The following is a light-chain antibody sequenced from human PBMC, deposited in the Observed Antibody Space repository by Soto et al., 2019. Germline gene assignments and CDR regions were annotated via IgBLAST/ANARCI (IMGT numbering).Light chain of an antibody. CDR2: EGS. J-gene: IGLJ1*01. CDR3: CSYAGNSSFV. Sequence: VLTQPASVSGSPGQSITISCTGTSSDVGSYNLVSWYQQHPGTAPKLMIYEGSKWPSGVSNRFSGSKSGNTASLTISGLQAEDEADYYCCSYAGNSSFVFGTGTKVTVL. CDR1: SSDVGSYNL. V-gene: IGLV2-23*01.